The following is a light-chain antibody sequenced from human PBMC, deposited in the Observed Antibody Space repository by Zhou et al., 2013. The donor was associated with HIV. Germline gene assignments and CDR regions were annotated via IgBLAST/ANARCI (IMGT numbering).Light chain of an antibody. CDR2: ATS. V-gene: IGKV1-12*01. CDR1: QSINNW. J-gene: IGKJ4*01. CDR3: QQANHVPALT. Sequence: DIQMTQSPSSVSASVGDRVTITCRASQSINNWLAWYQQKPGKAPSLLIYATSNLQSGVPSRFSGSGSGTDFTLTINSLQPEDFATYYCQQANHVPALTFGGGTKVEIK.